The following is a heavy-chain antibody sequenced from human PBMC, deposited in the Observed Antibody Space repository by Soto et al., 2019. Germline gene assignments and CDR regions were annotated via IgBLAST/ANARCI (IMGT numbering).Heavy chain of an antibody. J-gene: IGHJ4*02. CDR1: GYTLTSYV. CDR3: ALLTGLRDDY. D-gene: IGHD4-17*01. CDR2: ISAYNGNT. Sequence: ASVKVSCKASGYTLTSYVISWVRQAPGQGLEWMGWISAYNGNTNYAQKLQGRVTMTTDTSTSTAYMELRSLRSDDTAVYYCALLTGLRDDYWGQGPLVTVSS. V-gene: IGHV1-18*01.